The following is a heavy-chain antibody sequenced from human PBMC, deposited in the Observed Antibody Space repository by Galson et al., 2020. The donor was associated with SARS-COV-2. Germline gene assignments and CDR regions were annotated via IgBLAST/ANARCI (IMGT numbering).Heavy chain of an antibody. CDR1: GFTFSSYG. Sequence: GGSLRLSCAASGFTFSSYGMHWVRQAPGTGLEWVAVISYDGSNKYYADSVKGRFTISRDNSKNTLYLQMNSLRAEDTAVYYWAKATGLMITFVGVISPLDYWGQGTLVTGSS. CDR3: AKATGLMITFVGVISPLDY. CDR2: ISYDGSNK. J-gene: IGHJ4*02. V-gene: IGHV3-30*18. D-gene: IGHD3-16*02.